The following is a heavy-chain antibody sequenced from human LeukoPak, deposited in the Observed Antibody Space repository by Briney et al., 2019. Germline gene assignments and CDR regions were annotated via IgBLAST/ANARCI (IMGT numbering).Heavy chain of an antibody. V-gene: IGHV3-23*01. D-gene: IGHD3-10*01. Sequence: GGSLRLSCAASGFTFSTYAMSCVRQAPGKGLEWVAVIGGSGGTTHYADSVKGRFTISRDNSRNTLYLQMNSLRVEDTAVYYCAKSGGLGTYNNWFDPWGQGTLVTVSS. CDR2: IGGSGGTT. J-gene: IGHJ5*02. CDR1: GFTFSTYA. CDR3: AKSGGLGTYNNWFDP.